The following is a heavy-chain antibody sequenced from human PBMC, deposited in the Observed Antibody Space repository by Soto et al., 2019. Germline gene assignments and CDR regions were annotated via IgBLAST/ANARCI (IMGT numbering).Heavy chain of an antibody. V-gene: IGHV3-15*07. Sequence: GGSLRLSCAASGFIFGNAWINWVRQAPGKGLEWVGRIKSKTDGGTTDYAAPVKGRFAISRDDSKNTLYLQMNSLKTEDTAVYYCTTDLVSFYYGMDVWGQGTTVTVSS. J-gene: IGHJ6*02. D-gene: IGHD2-8*02. CDR1: GFIFGNAW. CDR2: IKSKTDGGTT. CDR3: TTDLVSFYYGMDV.